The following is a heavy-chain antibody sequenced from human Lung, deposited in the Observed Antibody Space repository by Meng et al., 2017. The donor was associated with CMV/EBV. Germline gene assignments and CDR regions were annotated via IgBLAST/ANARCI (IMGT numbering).Heavy chain of an antibody. Sequence: ASXXVSXKASGYTFTGYYMHWVRQAPGQGLEWMGWINPNSGGTNYAQKFQGRVTMTRDTSISTAYMELSRLRSDDTAVYYCAGGPRSSTSLGYWAQGTLVTVSS. V-gene: IGHV1-2*02. J-gene: IGHJ4*02. CDR1: GYTFTGYY. CDR3: AGGPRSSTSLGY. D-gene: IGHD2-2*01. CDR2: INPNSGGT.